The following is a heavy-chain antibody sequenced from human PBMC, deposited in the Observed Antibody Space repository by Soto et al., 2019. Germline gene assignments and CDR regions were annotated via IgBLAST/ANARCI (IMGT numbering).Heavy chain of an antibody. Sequence: XETLSLTCSVSGYSIGSGCYWGWIRQPPGKGLEWIGSVSQVGGSYYNPALKSRVSISIDTSRNQFLLNLSSVTATDTAIYYCARVLNGAHWFDYWGQGALVTVSS. V-gene: IGHV4-38-2*02. CDR2: VSQVGGS. CDR1: GYSIGSGCY. CDR3: ARVLNGAHWFDY. D-gene: IGHD2-8*01. J-gene: IGHJ5*01.